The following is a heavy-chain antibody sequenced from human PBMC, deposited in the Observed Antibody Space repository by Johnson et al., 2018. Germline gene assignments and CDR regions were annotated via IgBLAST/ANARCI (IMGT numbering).Heavy chain of an antibody. CDR1: GFSLTTTGMC. CDR3: ARIMAAGIYYYYGMDV. CDR2: IDWDDDK. J-gene: IGHJ6*02. Sequence: QVTLKESGPALVKPTQTLTLTCTFSGFSLTTTGMCVSWVRQPPGKALEWLAVIDWDDDKYYSPSLKTRLSISRDTSKNQVVLTLTNVDPVDTATYYCARIMAAGIYYYYGMDVWGQGTTVSVSS. V-gene: IGHV2-70*13. D-gene: IGHD6-13*01.